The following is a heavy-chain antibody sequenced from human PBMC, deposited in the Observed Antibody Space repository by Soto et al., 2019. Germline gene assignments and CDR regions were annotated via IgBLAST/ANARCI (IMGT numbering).Heavy chain of an antibody. CDR1: GYTFTDFH. J-gene: IGHJ3*01. Sequence: QVQLVQGGGEVKQPGASVKVSCKASGYTFTDFHIHWVRQAPGQTLEWMGWINPNSGGTVYAPRFQDLVTMTRDASITTVYLEIARLKSGDTAMYFCTRSPYCCHRDCLTAGAFDVWGQGTVVTVSS. CDR3: TRSPYCCHRDCLTAGAFDV. D-gene: IGHD2-21*01. CDR2: INPNSGGT. V-gene: IGHV1-2*04.